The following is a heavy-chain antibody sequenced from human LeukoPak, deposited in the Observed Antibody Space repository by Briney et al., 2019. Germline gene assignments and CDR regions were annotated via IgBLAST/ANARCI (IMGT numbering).Heavy chain of an antibody. V-gene: IGHV3-7*03. CDR1: GFSFSSYW. CDR3: ARKDRSCYYH. J-gene: IGHJ5*02. CDR2: IKHDGTEK. D-gene: IGHD2-15*01. Sequence: QSGGSLRLSCAASGFSFSSYWMAWLRQAPGKGLEWMASIKHDGTEKFYVDSVKGRFTISKDNSKNSLYLQMNSLRAEDTAVYYCARKDRSCYYHWGQGTLVTVSS.